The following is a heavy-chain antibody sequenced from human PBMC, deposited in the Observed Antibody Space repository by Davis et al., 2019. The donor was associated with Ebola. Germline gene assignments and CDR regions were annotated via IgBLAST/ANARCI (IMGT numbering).Heavy chain of an antibody. CDR2: MNPYSGNT. D-gene: IGHD2-21*02. J-gene: IGHJ4*02. V-gene: IGHV1-8*01. Sequence: AASVTVSCKASGYIFSNYDINWVRQARGQGLEWMGWMNPYSGNTGYVEKFKGRVTMTRNPSTSTAYMELSSLRTDDTAVYYFARGYSPKCRGGDCVNDFWGQGTLVTVSS. CDR3: ARGYSPKCRGGDCVNDF. CDR1: GYIFSNYD.